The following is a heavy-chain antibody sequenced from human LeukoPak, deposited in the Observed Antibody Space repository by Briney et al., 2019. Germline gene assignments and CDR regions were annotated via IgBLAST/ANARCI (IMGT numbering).Heavy chain of an antibody. J-gene: IGHJ5*02. V-gene: IGHV4-4*02. D-gene: IGHD4-11*01. CDR3: ARITVTKGRYNWFDP. CDR2: VYHTGST. Sequence: SGTLSLTCAVSGGSISSSYWWSWVRQPPGKGLDWIGGVYHTGSTNYNSSLKSRVTISVDKSKNQFSLKLTSVTAADTAVYYCARITVTKGRYNWFDPWGQGTLVTVSS. CDR1: GGSISSSYW.